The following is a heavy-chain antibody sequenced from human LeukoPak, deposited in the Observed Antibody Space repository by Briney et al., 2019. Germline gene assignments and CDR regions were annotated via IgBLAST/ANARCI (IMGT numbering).Heavy chain of an antibody. CDR2: ISGSGGST. Sequence: GGSLRLSCAASGFIFSSYAMSWVRQAPGKGLEWVSAISGSGGSTYYADSVKGRFTISRDNSKNALYLQMNSLRAEDTAVYYCAKDKKQQLVLDYWGQGTLVTVSS. CDR1: GFIFSSYA. D-gene: IGHD6-13*01. CDR3: AKDKKQQLVLDY. J-gene: IGHJ4*02. V-gene: IGHV3-23*01.